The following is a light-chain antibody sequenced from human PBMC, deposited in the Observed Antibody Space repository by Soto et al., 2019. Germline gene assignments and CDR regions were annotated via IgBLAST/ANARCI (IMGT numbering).Light chain of an antibody. Sequence: EVMLTQSPGTLSLSPGERATLSCRASQSVSSNYLAWYQQKSGQAPRLLIYGASNRATGIPDRFSGSGSGTDFLLTIRRLEPEDFAVYYCQQYDTSPRTFGQGTKVEFK. V-gene: IGKV3-20*01. J-gene: IGKJ1*01. CDR2: GAS. CDR3: QQYDTSPRT. CDR1: QSVSSNY.